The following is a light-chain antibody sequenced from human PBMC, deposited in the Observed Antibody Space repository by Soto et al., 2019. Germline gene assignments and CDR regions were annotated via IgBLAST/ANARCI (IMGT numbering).Light chain of an antibody. V-gene: IGLV2-18*01. CDR2: EAS. J-gene: IGLJ1*01. Sequence: QSALTQPPSVSGSPGQSVTISCTGTSTDFVTYNRVSWYQQPPRTAPKLIVYEASNRPSGVPDRFSGSKSGNTASLTISGLQAADEADYYCSLYTSENTYVFGTGTKLTVL. CDR1: STDFVTYNR. CDR3: SLYTSENTYV.